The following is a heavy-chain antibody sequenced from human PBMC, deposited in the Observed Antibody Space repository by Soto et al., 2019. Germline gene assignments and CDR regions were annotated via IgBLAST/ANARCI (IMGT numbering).Heavy chain of an antibody. D-gene: IGHD1-1*01. V-gene: IGHV3-23*01. J-gene: IGHJ4*02. CDR1: GFTFSSYA. CDR2: ISGSGDYT. Sequence: GGSLRLSCAASGFTFSSYAMSWVRQAPGKGLEWVSGISGSGDYTYYADSVKGRFTISRDNSKNTLYLQMNSLRAEDTAVYYCAKDRRGENWNDVFDYWGQGTLVTVSS. CDR3: AKDRRGENWNDVFDY.